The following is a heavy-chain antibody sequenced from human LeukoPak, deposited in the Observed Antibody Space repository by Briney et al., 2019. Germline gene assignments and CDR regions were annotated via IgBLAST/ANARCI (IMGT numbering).Heavy chain of an antibody. Sequence: GESLKISCKGSGYSFTTYWIGWVRQMPGTGLEWMGIIYPGDSDTRYSPSFQGQVTISADKSINTAYLQWSSLKASDTALYYCARRTPAPSWYFDLWGSGPLVTVSS. D-gene: IGHD2-2*01. CDR1: GYSFTTYW. J-gene: IGHJ2*01. CDR2: IYPGDSDT. V-gene: IGHV5-51*01. CDR3: ARRTPAPSWYFDL.